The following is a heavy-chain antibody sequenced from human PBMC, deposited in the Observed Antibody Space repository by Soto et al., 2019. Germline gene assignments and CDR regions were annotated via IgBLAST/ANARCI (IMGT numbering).Heavy chain of an antibody. CDR3: ARVEGSSYYFRHDC. D-gene: IGHD1-26*01. CDR2: IYYSGSS. J-gene: IGHJ4*02. CDR1: GGCMRSGSYH. V-gene: IGHV4-31*03. Sequence: SLSLTSTVSGGCMRSGSYHWSWIRQHPGKGLEWIGNIYYSGSSYYNPSLKSRATISIDTSKDQFSLRLGSVTAADTAVYYCARVEGSSYYFRHDCWGRGTLVTVSS.